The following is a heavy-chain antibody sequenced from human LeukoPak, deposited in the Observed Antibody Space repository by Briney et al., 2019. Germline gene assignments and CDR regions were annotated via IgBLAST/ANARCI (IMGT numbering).Heavy chain of an antibody. Sequence: PGGSLRLSCVASGFTFTSYTMSWVRQAPGKGLEWVSAVSGSGATTYYADSVKGRFTISRDNSKNTLSLQMNSLRAEDTAVYYCAKRRTTETTLDSWGQGTLVTVSS. V-gene: IGHV3-23*01. J-gene: IGHJ4*02. CDR1: GFTFTSYT. D-gene: IGHD4-17*01. CDR2: VSGSGATT. CDR3: AKRRTTETTLDS.